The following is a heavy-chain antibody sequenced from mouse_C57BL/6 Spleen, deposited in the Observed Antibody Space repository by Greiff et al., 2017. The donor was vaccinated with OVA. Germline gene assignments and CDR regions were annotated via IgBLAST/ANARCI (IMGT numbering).Heavy chain of an antibody. J-gene: IGHJ4*01. D-gene: IGHD3-2*01. Sequence: EVQVVESGPELVKPGASVKISCKASGYSFTGYYMNWVKQSPEKSLEWIGEINPSTGGTTYNQKFKAKATLTVDKSSSTAYMQLKSLTSEDSAVYYCARQAGYYAMDYWGQGTSVTVSS. V-gene: IGHV1-42*01. CDR3: ARQAGYYAMDY. CDR1: GYSFTGYY. CDR2: INPSTGGT.